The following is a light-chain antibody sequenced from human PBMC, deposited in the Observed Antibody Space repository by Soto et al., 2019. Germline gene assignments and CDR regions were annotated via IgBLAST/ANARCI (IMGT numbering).Light chain of an antibody. CDR1: QSVSSNY. CDR3: QQYGSSPLLYT. J-gene: IGKJ2*01. CDR2: GAS. Sequence: EIVLTQSPGTLSLSPGERATLSCRASQSVSSNYLTWYQQKPGQAPRLLTYGASSRATGIPDRFSGSGSGTDFTLTISRLEPEDFAVYYCQQYGSSPLLYTFGQGTKLEIK. V-gene: IGKV3-20*01.